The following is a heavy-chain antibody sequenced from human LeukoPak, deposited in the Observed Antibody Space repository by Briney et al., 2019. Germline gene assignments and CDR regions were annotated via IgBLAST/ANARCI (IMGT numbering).Heavy chain of an antibody. J-gene: IGHJ6*02. CDR2: ISSSGSTI. D-gene: IGHD5-12*01. Sequence: QPGGSLRLSCAASGFTFSSYEMNWVRQAPGKGLEWVSYISSSGSTIYYADSVKGRFTISRDNAKNSLYLQMNSLRAEDTAVYYCARDFRRGYDYQGLYGMDVWGQGTTVTVSS. CDR1: GFTFSSYE. V-gene: IGHV3-48*03. CDR3: ARDFRRGYDYQGLYGMDV.